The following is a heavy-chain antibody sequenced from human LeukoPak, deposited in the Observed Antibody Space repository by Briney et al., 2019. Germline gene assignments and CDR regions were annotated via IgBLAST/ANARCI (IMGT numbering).Heavy chain of an antibody. CDR3: ARDSSSSFEFDY. CDR2: MNPNSGNT. D-gene: IGHD6-6*01. CDR1: GYTFPSYD. J-gene: IGHJ4*02. Sequence: ASVKVSCKASGYTFPSYDINWVRQATGQGLEWMGWMNPNSGNTGYAQKFQGRVTMTRDTSTSTAYMELSSLRSEDTAVYYCARDSSSSFEFDYWGQGTLVTVSS. V-gene: IGHV1-8*01.